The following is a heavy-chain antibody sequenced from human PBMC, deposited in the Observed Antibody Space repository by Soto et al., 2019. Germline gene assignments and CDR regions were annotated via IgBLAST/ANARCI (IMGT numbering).Heavy chain of an antibody. CDR3: ASSGLFPFAS. CDR1: W. Sequence: WSCWVRQPPGKGLEWIGEIHHRGYTNYNPSLKSRVTISVEKSKNQFFLKLNSLTAADTAVHQSASSGLFPFASRG. D-gene: IGHD3-3*01. V-gene: IGHV4-4*02. J-gene: IGHJ5*01. CDR2: IHHRGYT.